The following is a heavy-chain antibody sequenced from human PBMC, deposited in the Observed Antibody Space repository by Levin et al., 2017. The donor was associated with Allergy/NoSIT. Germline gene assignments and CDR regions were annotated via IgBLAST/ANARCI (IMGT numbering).Heavy chain of an antibody. V-gene: IGHV3-7*01. CDR2: IERDGTET. J-gene: IGHJ4*02. CDR3: ARDFSRGGFDY. D-gene: IGHD2/OR15-2a*01. Sequence: QPGGSLRLSCEVSGFTFSDFWMTWVRQAPGKGLEWVASIERDGTETFYVDSVKGRFTISRDNTKNSLFLQMSSLRAEDTALYYCARDFSRGGFDYWGQGTLLTVSS. CDR1: GFTFSDFW.